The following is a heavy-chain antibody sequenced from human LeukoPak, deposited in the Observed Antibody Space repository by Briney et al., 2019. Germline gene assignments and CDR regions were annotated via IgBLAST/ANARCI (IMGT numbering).Heavy chain of an antibody. CDR1: GFTFSSYS. CDR3: AKDRGYCSGGSCSYFDY. CDR2: ISGSGGST. Sequence: GGSLRLSCAASGFTFSSYSMNWVRQAPGKGLEWVSAISGSGGSTYYADSVKGRFTISRDNSKNTLYLQMNSLRAEDTAVYYCAKDRGYCSGGSCSYFDYWGQGTLVTVSS. D-gene: IGHD2-15*01. J-gene: IGHJ4*02. V-gene: IGHV3-23*01.